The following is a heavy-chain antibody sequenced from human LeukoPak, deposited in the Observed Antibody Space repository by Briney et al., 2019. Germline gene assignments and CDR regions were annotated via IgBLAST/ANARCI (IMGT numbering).Heavy chain of an antibody. V-gene: IGHV3-73*01. D-gene: IGHD4-17*01. Sequence: PGGSLRLSCAASGFTFSGSAMHWVRQASGKGLEWVGRIRSKANSYATAYAASVKGRFTISRDDSKNTAYLQMNSLKTEDTAVYYCTSRLTTVTTVYRGQGTLVTVSS. CDR3: TSRLTTVTTVY. CDR2: IRSKANSYAT. CDR1: GFTFSGSA. J-gene: IGHJ4*02.